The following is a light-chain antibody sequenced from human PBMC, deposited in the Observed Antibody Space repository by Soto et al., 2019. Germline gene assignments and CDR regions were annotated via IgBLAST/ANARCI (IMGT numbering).Light chain of an antibody. J-gene: IGKJ3*01. CDR1: QSVNSGH. V-gene: IGKV3-20*01. CDR3: QRYATLPI. Sequence: EIVLTQSPGTLSLSPGGRATLSCSASQSVNSGHLAWYQQRPGQAPRILIYDASTRATGIPDSFACSGSGTDFTRTISILEPEDFAMYYCQRYATLPIFGPGTRVEIK. CDR2: DAS.